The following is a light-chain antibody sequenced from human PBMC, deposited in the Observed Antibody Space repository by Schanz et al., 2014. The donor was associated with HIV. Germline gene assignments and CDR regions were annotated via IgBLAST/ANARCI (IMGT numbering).Light chain of an antibody. Sequence: QSALTQPASVSGSPGQSITISCTGTSSDVGNYNLVSWYQQHPGKAPKLMIYGVSVRPSGVSHRFSGSKSDNTASLTVSGLQAEDEADYYCSSYAGSGNLGVFGGGTKLTVL. V-gene: IGLV2-23*02. CDR2: GVS. J-gene: IGLJ2*01. CDR1: SSDVGNYNL. CDR3: SSYAGSGNLGV.